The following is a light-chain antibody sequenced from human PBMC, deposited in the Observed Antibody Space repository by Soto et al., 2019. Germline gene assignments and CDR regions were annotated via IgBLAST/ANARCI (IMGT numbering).Light chain of an antibody. CDR1: SSDVGSYNL. CDR2: EVS. Sequence: QSALTQPASVSGSPGQSITISCIGTSSDVGSYNLVSWYQQHPGKAPKVLIYEVSERPSGVSNRFSGSKSGNTASLTISGLQAEDDDEYYCCSYAGSRTHVLFGGGTKLTVL. CDR3: CSYAGSRTHVL. J-gene: IGLJ2*01. V-gene: IGLV2-23*02.